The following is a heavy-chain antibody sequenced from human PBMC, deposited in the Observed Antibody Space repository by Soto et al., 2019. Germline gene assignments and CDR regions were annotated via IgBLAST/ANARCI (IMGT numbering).Heavy chain of an antibody. V-gene: IGHV1-69*12. CDR2: IIPIFGTA. CDR3: AEGQIQLWSYDNYYGMDV. Sequence: QVQLVQSGAEVKKPGSSVKVSCKASGGTFSSYAISWVRQAPGQGLEWMGGIIPIFGTANYAQKFQGRVTITADESTSTAYMELGSLRSEDTAVYYCAEGQIQLWSYDNYYGMDVWGQGTTVTVSS. J-gene: IGHJ6*02. CDR1: GGTFSSYA. D-gene: IGHD5-18*01.